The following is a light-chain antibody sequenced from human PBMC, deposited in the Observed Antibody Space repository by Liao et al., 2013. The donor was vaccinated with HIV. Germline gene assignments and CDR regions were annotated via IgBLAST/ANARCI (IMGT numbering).Light chain of an antibody. V-gene: IGLV3-1*01. Sequence: SYELTQPPSVSVSPGQTASITCSGDKLGDKYACWYQQRPGQSPVLVIYQDSKRPSGTPERFSGSNSGNTATLTISRVEAGDEADYYCQVWDSNDDHRVFGGGTKLTVL. CDR1: KLGDKY. CDR2: QDS. J-gene: IGLJ3*02. CDR3: QVWDSNDDHRV.